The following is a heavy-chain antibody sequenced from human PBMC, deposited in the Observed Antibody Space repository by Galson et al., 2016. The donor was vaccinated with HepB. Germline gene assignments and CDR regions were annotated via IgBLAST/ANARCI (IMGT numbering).Heavy chain of an antibody. CDR1: GYTFTSYG. J-gene: IGHJ6*02. D-gene: IGHD1-1*01. Sequence: SVKVSCKASGYTFTSYGISWVRQAPGQGLEWMGWISANNGDTKYAQKLQGRVTMTTDTSTTTAYMELRSLRSDDTAVYYCARGRQLSEEGHGMDVWGQGTTVTVSS. CDR3: ARGRQLSEEGHGMDV. V-gene: IGHV1-18*01. CDR2: ISANNGDT.